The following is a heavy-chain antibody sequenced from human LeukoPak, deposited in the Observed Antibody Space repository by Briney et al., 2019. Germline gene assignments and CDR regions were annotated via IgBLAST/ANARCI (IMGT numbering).Heavy chain of an antibody. J-gene: IGHJ5*02. Sequence: PGGSLRLSCAASGFTFSSYAMSWVRQAPGKGLEWVSAISGSGGSTYYADSVKGRFTISRDNSKNTLYLQMNSLRAEDTAVYYCAKDPRGSGSSGWFDPWGQGTLVTVSS. CDR1: GFTFSSYA. D-gene: IGHD3-10*01. CDR2: ISGSGGST. CDR3: AKDPRGSGSSGWFDP. V-gene: IGHV3-23*01.